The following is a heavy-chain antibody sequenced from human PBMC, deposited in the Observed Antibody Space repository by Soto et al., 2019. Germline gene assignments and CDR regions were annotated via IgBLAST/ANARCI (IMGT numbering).Heavy chain of an antibody. D-gene: IGHD1-1*01. Sequence: ASVKVSCKASGYTFTSYAMHWVRQAPGQRLEWMGWINAGNGNTKYSQKFQGRVTITRDTSASTAYMELSSLRSEDTAVYYSARKGSTTGRTGWFDPWGQGTLVTVSS. J-gene: IGHJ5*02. CDR1: GYTFTSYA. CDR2: INAGNGNT. CDR3: ARKGSTTGRTGWFDP. V-gene: IGHV1-3*01.